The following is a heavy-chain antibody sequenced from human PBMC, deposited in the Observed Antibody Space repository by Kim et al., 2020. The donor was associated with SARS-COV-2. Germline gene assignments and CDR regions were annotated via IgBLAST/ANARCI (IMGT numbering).Heavy chain of an antibody. CDR3: AREKSVSYATPYCGGDCYSGAFDI. CDR2: IKQDGSEK. Sequence: GGSLRLSCAASGFTFSSYWMSWVRQAPGKGLEWVANIKQDGSEKYYVDSVKGRFTISRDNAKNSLYLQMNSLRDEDTAVYYCAREKSVSYATPYCGGDCYSGAFDIWGQGTMVTVSS. CDR1: GFTFSSYW. V-gene: IGHV3-7*01. J-gene: IGHJ3*02. D-gene: IGHD2-21*02.